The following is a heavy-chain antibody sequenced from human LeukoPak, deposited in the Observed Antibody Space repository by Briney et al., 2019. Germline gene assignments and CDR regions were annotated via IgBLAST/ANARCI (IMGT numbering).Heavy chain of an antibody. J-gene: IGHJ4*02. Sequence: SETLSLTCAVYGGSFSGYYWSWIRQPPGKGLEWIGEINHSGSTNYNPSLKSRVTISVDTSKNQFSLKLSSVTAADTAVYYCARGRYCRSTSCCLDYWGQGTLVTVSS. V-gene: IGHV4-34*01. CDR1: GGSFSGYY. CDR2: INHSGST. CDR3: ARGRYCRSTSCCLDY. D-gene: IGHD2-2*01.